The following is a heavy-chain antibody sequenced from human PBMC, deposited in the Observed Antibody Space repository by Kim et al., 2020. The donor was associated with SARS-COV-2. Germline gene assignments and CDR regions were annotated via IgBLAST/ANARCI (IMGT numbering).Heavy chain of an antibody. Sequence: ASVKVSCKASGYTFTSYAMNWVRQAPGQGLEWMGWINTNTGNPTYAQGFTGRFVFSLDTSVSTAYLQISRLKAEDTAVYYCARDKWLLLPYYYYGMDVWGQGTTVTVSS. CDR3: ARDKWLLLPYYYYGMDV. CDR2: INTNTGNP. D-gene: IGHD3-22*01. J-gene: IGHJ6*02. V-gene: IGHV7-4-1*02. CDR1: GYTFTSYA.